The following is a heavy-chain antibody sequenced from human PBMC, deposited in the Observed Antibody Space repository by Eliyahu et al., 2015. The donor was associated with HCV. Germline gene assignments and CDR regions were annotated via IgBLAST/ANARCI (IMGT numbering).Heavy chain of an antibody. J-gene: IGHJ4*02. CDR2: IRSKAYGGTT. CDR1: GFTFGXYX. Sequence: EVQLVESGGGLVQPGRSLRLSCTASGFTFGXYXMSWFXQAPGKGLEWVGFIRSKAYGGTTEYAASVKGRFTISRDDSKSIAYLQMNSLKTEDTAVYYCTRGVVLMVYARIYFDYWGQGTLVTVSS. CDR3: TRGVVLMVYARIYFDY. D-gene: IGHD2-8*01. V-gene: IGHV3-49*03.